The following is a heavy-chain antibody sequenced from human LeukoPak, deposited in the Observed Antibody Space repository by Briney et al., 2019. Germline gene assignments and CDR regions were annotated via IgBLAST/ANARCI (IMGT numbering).Heavy chain of an antibody. CDR1: GASISSTY. V-gene: IGHV4-4*07. CDR3: ARDQTYYVSSGYYYVTYFQH. Sequence: SETLSLTCTVSGASISSTYCTWIRQPAGEGLEWIGRISTGGSTTYNPSFKSRVTMSLDTSKNQFSLNLTSVTAADTAVYYCARDQTYYVSSGYYYVTYFQHWGQGILVTVSS. J-gene: IGHJ1*01. CDR2: ISTGGST. D-gene: IGHD3-22*01.